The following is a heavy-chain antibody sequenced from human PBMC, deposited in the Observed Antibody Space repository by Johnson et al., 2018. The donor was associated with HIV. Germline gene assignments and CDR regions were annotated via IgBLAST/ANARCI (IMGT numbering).Heavy chain of an antibody. J-gene: IGHJ3*02. V-gene: IGHV3-23*04. Sequence: VQLVESGGGLVKPGGSLRLSCAASGFTFSDYYMSWIRQAPGKGLEWVSTISGRGGDTYYADSVKGRFSISRDNSKNTLYLQMNSLRAEDTAVYYCVAQWQVLGTFDIWGQGTMVTVSS. D-gene: IGHD6-19*01. CDR3: VAQWQVLGTFDI. CDR2: ISGRGGDT. CDR1: GFTFSDYY.